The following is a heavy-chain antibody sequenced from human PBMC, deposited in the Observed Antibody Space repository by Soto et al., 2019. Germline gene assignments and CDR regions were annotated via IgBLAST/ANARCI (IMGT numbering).Heavy chain of an antibody. J-gene: IGHJ4*02. CDR1: GGTFSSYA. D-gene: IGHD5-18*01. V-gene: IGHV1-69*01. Sequence: QVQLVQSGAEVKKPGSSVKVSCKASGGTFSSYAISWVRQAPGQGLEWMGGINPIFGTANYGQKFQGRVTITADESTSTAYMELSSLRSEDTAVYYCARGDTAMVPSLTVFDYWGQGTLVTVSS. CDR3: ARGDTAMVPSLTVFDY. CDR2: INPIFGTA.